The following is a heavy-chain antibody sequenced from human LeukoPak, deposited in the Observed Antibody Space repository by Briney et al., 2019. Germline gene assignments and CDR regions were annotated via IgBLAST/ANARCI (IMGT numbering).Heavy chain of an antibody. Sequence: GSLRLSCAASGFTFSSYAMSWVRQAPGEGLEWVSAISGSGGSTYYADSVKGRFTISRDNAKNSLYLQMNSLRAEDTAVYYCARVYDFWSGYYPADYWGQGTLVTVSS. CDR3: ARVYDFWSGYYPADY. J-gene: IGHJ4*02. CDR1: GFTFSSYA. CDR2: ISGSGGST. V-gene: IGHV3-23*01. D-gene: IGHD3-3*01.